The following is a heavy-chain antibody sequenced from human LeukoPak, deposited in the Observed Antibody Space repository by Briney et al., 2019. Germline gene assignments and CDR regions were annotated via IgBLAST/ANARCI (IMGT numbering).Heavy chain of an antibody. CDR1: GYSISSGYY. V-gene: IGHV4-38-2*01. D-gene: IGHD2-2*01. CDR2: IYHSGST. Sequence: PSETLSLTCAVSGYSISSGYYWGWIRQPPGKGLEWIGSIYHSGSTYYTPSLKSRVTISVDTSKNQFSLKLSSVTAADTAVYYCARQYCSSTSCPFGYWGQGTLVTVSS. CDR3: ARQYCSSTSCPFGY. J-gene: IGHJ4*02.